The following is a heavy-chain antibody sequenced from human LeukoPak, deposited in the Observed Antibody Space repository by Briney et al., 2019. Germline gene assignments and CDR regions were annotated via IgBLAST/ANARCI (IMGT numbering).Heavy chain of an antibody. V-gene: IGHV1-8*01. D-gene: IGHD4-11*01. CDR1: GYTFTSSD. CDR3: ARGSKDFYYSMNV. J-gene: IGHJ6*02. CDR2: MNPNSGNT. Sequence: ASVKVSFKASGYTFTSSDINWVRQATGQGLEWMGWMNPNSGNTGYGQRFQGRVTMTRNTSISTAYMEVNNLSSEDTAVYSCARGSKDFYYSMNVWGQGTTVTVSS.